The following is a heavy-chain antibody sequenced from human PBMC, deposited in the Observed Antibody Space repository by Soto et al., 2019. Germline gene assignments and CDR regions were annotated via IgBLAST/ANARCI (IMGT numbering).Heavy chain of an antibody. CDR2: IYYSGST. J-gene: IGHJ5*02. D-gene: IGHD6-13*01. Sequence: QVQLQESGPGLVKPSQTLSLTCTVSGGSISSGDYYWSWIRQPPGKGLEWIGYIYYSGSTYYNPXXKSRVNIPVDXXKXQXXLKLSSVTAADTAVYYCASSLGYSSSWYTNNWFDPWGQGTLVTVSS. V-gene: IGHV4-30-4*01. CDR1: GGSISSGDYY. CDR3: ASSLGYSSSWYTNNWFDP.